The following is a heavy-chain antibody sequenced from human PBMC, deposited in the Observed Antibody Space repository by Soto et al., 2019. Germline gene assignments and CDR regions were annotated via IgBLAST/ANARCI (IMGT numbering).Heavy chain of an antibody. CDR3: ARRSPGGGSESYGRWSDP. V-gene: IGHV4-39*01. Sequence: TVSGGSISSSSYYWGWIRQPPGKGLEWIGSLYYSGSTYYNPSLKSRVTISVDTSKNQFSLKLSSVTAADTAVYYCARRSPGGGSESYGRWSDPWGPGTLVTVST. D-gene: IGHD3-10*01. CDR1: GGSISSSSYY. CDR2: LYYSGST. J-gene: IGHJ5*02.